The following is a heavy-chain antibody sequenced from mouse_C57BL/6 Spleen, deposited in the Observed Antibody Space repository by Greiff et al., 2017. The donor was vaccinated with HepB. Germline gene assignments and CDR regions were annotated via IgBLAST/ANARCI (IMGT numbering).Heavy chain of an antibody. D-gene: IGHD1-1*01. J-gene: IGHJ1*03. Sequence: QVQLQQSGPELVKPGASVKISCKASGYAFSSSWMNWVKQRPGKGLEWIGRIYPGDGDTNYNGKFKGKATLTADKSSSTAYMQLSSLTSEDSAVYFCARPAGSSYWYFDVWGTGPTVTVSS. CDR1: GYAFSSSW. CDR3: ARPAGSSYWYFDV. CDR2: IYPGDGDT. V-gene: IGHV1-82*01.